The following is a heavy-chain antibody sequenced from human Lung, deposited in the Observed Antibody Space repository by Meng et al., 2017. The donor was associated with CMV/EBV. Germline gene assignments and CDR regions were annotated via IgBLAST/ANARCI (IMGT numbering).Heavy chain of an antibody. D-gene: IGHD1-26*01. J-gene: IGHJ4*02. Sequence: ASXXVSCKASGYTFTSYYMHWVRQAPGQGLEWMGIINPSGGSTSYAQKFQGRVTMTRDTSTSTVYMELSSLRSEDTAVYYCARDLRATIICWGQGTLVTVSS. CDR1: GYTFTSYY. V-gene: IGHV1-46*01. CDR3: ARDLRATIIC. CDR2: INPSGGST.